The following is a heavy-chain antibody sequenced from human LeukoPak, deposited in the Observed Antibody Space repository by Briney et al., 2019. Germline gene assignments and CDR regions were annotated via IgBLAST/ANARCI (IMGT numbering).Heavy chain of an antibody. CDR2: INPNSGGT. D-gene: IGHD5-12*01. J-gene: IGHJ4*02. Sequence: ASVKVSCTTSGYTFTSYGVSWVRQAHGQGLEWMGCINPNSGGTDYAQEFQGRVTMTRDTSISTAYMELSRLTSDDTAVYYCAGLSGYDPYYFDYWGQGTLVAVSS. V-gene: IGHV1-2*02. CDR3: AGLSGYDPYYFDY. CDR1: GYTFTSYG.